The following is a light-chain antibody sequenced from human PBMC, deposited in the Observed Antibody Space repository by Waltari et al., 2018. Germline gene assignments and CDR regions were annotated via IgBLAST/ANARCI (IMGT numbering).Light chain of an antibody. CDR3: QSYDTTLSVV. CDR1: TSNIGAGYD. J-gene: IGLJ2*01. CDR2: GIT. Sequence: QSVLTQPPSVSGAPGQRVSISCTGTTSNIGAGYDVHWYQQGPGKAPKLFLYGITTRPVGVPARFFGAQSGTSASLAIIGLQAEDEADYYCQSYDTTLSVVFGGGTKLTVL. V-gene: IGLV1-40*01.